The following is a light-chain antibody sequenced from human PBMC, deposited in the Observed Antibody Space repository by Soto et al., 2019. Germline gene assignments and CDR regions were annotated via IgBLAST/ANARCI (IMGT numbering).Light chain of an antibody. J-gene: IGKJ5*01. CDR3: QQYGTSRHGT. Sequence: IFITQAPATLSVSPVERATLSCRASQTVSRNLAWYQQKPGQAPRLLIYGASSRATGIPDRFSGSGSGTDFTLTISRLEPEDFAVYYCQQYGTSRHGTFGQGTRLEIK. CDR2: GAS. CDR1: QTVSRN. V-gene: IGKV3-20*01.